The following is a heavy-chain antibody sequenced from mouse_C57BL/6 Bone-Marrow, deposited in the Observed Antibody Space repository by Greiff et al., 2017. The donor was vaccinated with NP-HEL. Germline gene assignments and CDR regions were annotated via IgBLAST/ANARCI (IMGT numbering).Heavy chain of an antibody. CDR2: IDPEAGDT. J-gene: IGHJ2*01. CDR3: TTIILHY. V-gene: IGHV14-1*01. CDR1: GFNIKDYY. Sequence: VQLQQSGAELVRPGASVKLSCTASGFNIKDYYMHWVKQRPEQGLEWIGRIDPEAGDTEYAPKFQGKATLTASTSSNTAYLHLIILTSEYTAVYYCTTIILHYWGQGTTLTVSS.